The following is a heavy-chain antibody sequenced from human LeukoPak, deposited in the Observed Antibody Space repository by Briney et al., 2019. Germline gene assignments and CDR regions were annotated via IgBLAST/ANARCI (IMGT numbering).Heavy chain of an antibody. CDR3: AKGPTELIRTWPHAFDY. J-gene: IGHJ4*02. D-gene: IGHD1-26*01. V-gene: IGHV3-9*01. Sequence: GGSLRLSCAASGFTFDHNAMHWVRLVPGKGLEWVSGISWNGDAVGYADSVRGRFTISRDNVENSLSLQMDNLRPEDTALYYCAKGPTELIRTWPHAFDYWGQGTLVTVSS. CDR1: GFTFDHNA. CDR2: ISWNGDAV.